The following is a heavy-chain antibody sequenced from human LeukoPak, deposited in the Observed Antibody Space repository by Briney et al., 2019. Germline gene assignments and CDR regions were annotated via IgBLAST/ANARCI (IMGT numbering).Heavy chain of an antibody. CDR3: AKPKDTAVGRYFDY. CDR1: GFTFSNYA. D-gene: IGHD2-2*01. CDR2: ISASGGST. Sequence: GGSLRLSCAASGFTFSNYAMSWVRQAPGKGLEWVSAISASGGSTYYADSVKGRFTISRDNSKNTLYLQMNSLRAEDTAVYYCAKPKDTAVGRYFDYWGQGTLVTVSS. V-gene: IGHV3-23*01. J-gene: IGHJ4*02.